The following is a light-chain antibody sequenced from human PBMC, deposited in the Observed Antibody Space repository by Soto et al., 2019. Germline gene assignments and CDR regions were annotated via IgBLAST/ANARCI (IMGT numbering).Light chain of an antibody. Sequence: ETVMTQSPVTLSVSPGDTATLSCRASQRVSNHFAWYQQKPGQAPRLLIYAASTRAAGVPVRFSGSGSETEFTPTIRSLQSEDFALYYCHQYNNWPWTFGQGTKVDIK. CDR2: AAS. V-gene: IGKV3-15*01. CDR3: HQYNNWPWT. CDR1: QRVSNH. J-gene: IGKJ1*01.